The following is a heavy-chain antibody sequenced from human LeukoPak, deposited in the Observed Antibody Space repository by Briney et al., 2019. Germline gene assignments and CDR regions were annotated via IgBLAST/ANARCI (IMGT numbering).Heavy chain of an antibody. V-gene: IGHV3-53*01. CDR1: GFTVSSNY. Sequence: GGSLRLSCVASGFTVSSNYMSWVRQAPGKGLEWVSLIYSGGSTYHADSVKGRFTISRDNSKNTLSLQMNSLRAEDTAVYYCARALPFTVTTTSAFDIWGQGTMVTVSS. D-gene: IGHD4-17*01. J-gene: IGHJ3*02. CDR3: ARALPFTVTTTSAFDI. CDR2: IYSGGST.